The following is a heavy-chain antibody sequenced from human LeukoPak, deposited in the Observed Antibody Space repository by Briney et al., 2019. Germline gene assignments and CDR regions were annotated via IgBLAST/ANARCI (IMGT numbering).Heavy chain of an antibody. J-gene: IGHJ3*02. CDR3: ARDKGTVTTGASDM. D-gene: IGHD4-17*01. CDR1: GFTFSNYD. CDR2: ISSTSRTI. V-gene: IGHV3-48*02. Sequence: GGSLRLSCAASGFTFSNYDMNWVRQAPGKGLEWVSYISSTSRTIYYVDSVSGRFTISRDNGKNSLYLQMNSLRDEDTAVYYCARDKGTVTTGASDMWGQGTMVTVSS.